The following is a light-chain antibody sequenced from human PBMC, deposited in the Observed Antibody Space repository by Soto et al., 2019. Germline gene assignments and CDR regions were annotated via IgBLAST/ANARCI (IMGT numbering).Light chain of an antibody. CDR1: QGISNY. CDR2: AAS. CDR3: QKYNNAPRT. V-gene: IGKV1-27*01. Sequence: DIQMTQSPSSLSASVGDTVTITCRASQGISNYLAWYQQKPGQVPNLLIYAASTLQSGVPSRFSGSGSGTDFTLTISRLRPEDGATYDCQKYNNAPRTFGQGTKVEI. J-gene: IGKJ1*01.